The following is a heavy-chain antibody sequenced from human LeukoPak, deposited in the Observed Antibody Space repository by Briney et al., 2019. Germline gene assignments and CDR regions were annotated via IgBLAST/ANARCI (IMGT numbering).Heavy chain of an antibody. V-gene: IGHV3-11*03. J-gene: IGHJ4*02. CDR2: ISSSSSYT. CDR3: ASSDTAMVYFDY. D-gene: IGHD5-18*01. Sequence: PGGSLRLSCAASGFTFSDYYMSWIRQAPGKGLEWVSYISSSSSYTNYADSVKGRFTISRDNAKNSLYLKMNSRRAEDTAVYYCASSDTAMVYFDYWGQGTLVTVSS. CDR1: GFTFSDYY.